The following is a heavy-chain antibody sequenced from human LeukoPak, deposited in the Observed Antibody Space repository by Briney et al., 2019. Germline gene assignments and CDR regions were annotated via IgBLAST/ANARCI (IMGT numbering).Heavy chain of an antibody. CDR2: IIPIFGTA. V-gene: IGHV1-2*02. Sequence: VASVKVSCKASGYSFTTYAINWVRQAPGQGLEWMGGIIPIFGTANYAQKFQGRVTMTRDTSISTAYMELSRLRSDDTAVYYCARTLADMDVWGKGTTVTVSS. CDR1: GYSFTTYA. CDR3: ARTLADMDV. J-gene: IGHJ6*03. D-gene: IGHD3-16*01.